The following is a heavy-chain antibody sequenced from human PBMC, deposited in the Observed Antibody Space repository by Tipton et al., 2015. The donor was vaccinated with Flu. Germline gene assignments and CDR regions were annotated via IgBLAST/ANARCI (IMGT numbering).Heavy chain of an antibody. CDR3: ARRTFSNYVSEPKNWFDF. Sequence: GLVKPLETLSLTCGVSGDSIRSSNYYWGWIRQPPGKGLEWIGNTFHSGNTYLNPSLKSRVTISIDTSKNQFSLRLTSVTAADTAVYFCARRTFSNYVSEPKNWFDFWGQGTLVTVSS. D-gene: IGHD4-11*01. CDR1: GDSIRSSNYY. V-gene: IGHV4-38-2*01. CDR2: TFHSGNT. J-gene: IGHJ5*01.